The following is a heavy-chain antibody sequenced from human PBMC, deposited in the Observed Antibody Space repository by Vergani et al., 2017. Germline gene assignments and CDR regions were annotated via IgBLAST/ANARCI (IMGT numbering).Heavy chain of an antibody. CDR2: ITSSSSYI. Sequence: EVQLVESGGGLVKPGGSLRLSCAAPGFTFSSYSMHWVRQAPGKGLEWVSSITSSSSYIYYADSMKGRFTISRDSAKNSLYLQMNSLRAEDTAVYYCARGTPGAQNFNYYGMGVWGQGTTVTVSS. J-gene: IGHJ6*02. D-gene: IGHD5-24*01. CDR1: GFTFSSYS. V-gene: IGHV3-21*01. CDR3: ARGTPGAQNFNYYGMGV.